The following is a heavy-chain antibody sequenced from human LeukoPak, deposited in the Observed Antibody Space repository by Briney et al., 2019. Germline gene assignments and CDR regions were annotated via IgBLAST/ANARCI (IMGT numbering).Heavy chain of an antibody. V-gene: IGHV4-59*12. J-gene: IGHJ6*03. Sequence: SETLSLTCTVSGGSISSYYWSWIRQPPGKGLEWIGYIYYSGSTNYNPSLKSRVTMSVDTSKNQFSLKLSSVTAADTAVYYCARDKRVAVAGTYIYYYYMTFGATGPRSPSP. CDR1: GGSISSYY. CDR2: IYYSGST. D-gene: IGHD6-19*01. CDR3: ARDKRVAVAGTYIYYYYMT.